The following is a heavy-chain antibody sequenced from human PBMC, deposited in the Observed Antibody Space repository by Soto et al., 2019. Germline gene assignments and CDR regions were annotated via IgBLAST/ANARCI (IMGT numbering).Heavy chain of an antibody. V-gene: IGHV1-2*04. D-gene: IGHD6-19*01. CDR2: INPNSGGT. J-gene: IGHJ6*02. CDR3: ARVGVAGTDYYYGLDV. Sequence: ASVKVSCKASGYTFTGYYMHWVRQAPGQGLEWMGWINPNSGGTNYAQKFQGWVTMTRDTSISTAYMELSRLRSDDTAVYYCARVGVAGTDYYYGLDVWGQATTVTVSS. CDR1: GYTFTGYY.